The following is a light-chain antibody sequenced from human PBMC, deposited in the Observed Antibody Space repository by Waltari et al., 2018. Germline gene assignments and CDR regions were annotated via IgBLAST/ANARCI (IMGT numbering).Light chain of an antibody. CDR3: QQLGSGNLPT. V-gene: IGKV3-11*01. CDR2: DAA. Sequence: EIELTQSPATLSLSPGERATISCRASQSVSTYLAWYKQKPGQAPRLIIYDAAGRATGIPGRFIVSVSGTDFTLTISSLEPEDFAFYYCQQLGSGNLPTFGVGTRVDIK. J-gene: IGKJ4*01. CDR1: QSVSTY.